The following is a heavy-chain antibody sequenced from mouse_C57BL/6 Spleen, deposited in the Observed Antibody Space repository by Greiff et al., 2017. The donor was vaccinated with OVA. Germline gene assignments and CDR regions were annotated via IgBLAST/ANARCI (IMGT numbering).Heavy chain of an antibody. CDR1: GFTFSDYG. V-gene: IGHV5-17*01. J-gene: IGHJ3*01. CDR2: ISSGSSTI. D-gene: IGHD2-3*01. CDR3: ARQDDYYAPAGFAY. Sequence: EVKLVESGGGFVKPGGSLQFSCAASGFTFSDYGMHWVSQAPEKGLAWVAYISSGSSTINYADKVKGRFTISRDHAKNTLVLHMTSRRSEDTAMDYCARQDDYYAPAGFAYWGQGTLVTVSA.